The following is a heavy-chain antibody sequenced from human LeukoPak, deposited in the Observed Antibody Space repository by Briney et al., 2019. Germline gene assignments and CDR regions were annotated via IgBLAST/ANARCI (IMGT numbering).Heavy chain of an antibody. J-gene: IGHJ4*02. V-gene: IGHV3-48*03. CDR3: ARDSLGSGYDY. CDR2: ISSSGSLI. D-gene: IGHD5-12*01. Sequence: PGGSLRLSCAASGFTFSSYEMSWVRQAPGKGLEWVSYISSSGSLIYYADSVKGRFTISRDNAKNSLYLQMNSLRAEDTAVYYCARDSLGSGYDYWGQGTLVTVSS. CDR1: GFTFSSYE.